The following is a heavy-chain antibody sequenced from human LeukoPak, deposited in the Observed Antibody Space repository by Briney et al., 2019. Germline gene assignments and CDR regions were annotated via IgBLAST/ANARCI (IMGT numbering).Heavy chain of an antibody. CDR1: GFTFSDYY. Sequence: PGGSLRLSCAASGFTFSDYYMSWIRQAPGKGLEWVSYISSSGSTIYYADSVKGRFTISRDNAKNSLYPQMNSLRAEDTAVYYCATELGGPAPYYYYGMDVWGQGTTVTVSS. V-gene: IGHV3-11*01. CDR2: ISSSGSTI. CDR3: ATELGGPAPYYYYGMDV. J-gene: IGHJ6*02. D-gene: IGHD3-3*02.